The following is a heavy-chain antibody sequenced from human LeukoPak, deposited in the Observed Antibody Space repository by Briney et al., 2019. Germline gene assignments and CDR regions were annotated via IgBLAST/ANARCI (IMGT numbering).Heavy chain of an antibody. CDR3: ARDVGGRYFEGPLYYYYYMDV. CDR2: IIPIFGTA. V-gene: IGHV1-69*05. D-gene: IGHD3-9*01. Sequence: SVKVSCKASGGTFSSYAISWVRQAPGQGLEWMGRIIPIFGTANYAQKFQGRVTITTDESTSTAYRELSSLRSEDTAVYYCARDVGGRYFEGPLYYYYYMDVWGKGTTVTVSS. J-gene: IGHJ6*03. CDR1: GGTFSSYA.